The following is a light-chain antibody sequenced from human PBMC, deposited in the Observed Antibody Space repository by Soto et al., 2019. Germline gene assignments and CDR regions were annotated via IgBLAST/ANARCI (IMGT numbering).Light chain of an antibody. J-gene: IGLJ1*01. CDR2: YDS. CDR3: QVWDSSSDHLYV. Sequence: SYELTQPPSVSVAPVKTARITCGGNNIGSKSVHWYQQKPGQAPVLVIYYDSDRPSGIPERFSGSNSGNTATLTISRVEAGDEADYYCQVWDSSSDHLYVFGTGTKLTVL. V-gene: IGLV3-21*04. CDR1: NIGSKS.